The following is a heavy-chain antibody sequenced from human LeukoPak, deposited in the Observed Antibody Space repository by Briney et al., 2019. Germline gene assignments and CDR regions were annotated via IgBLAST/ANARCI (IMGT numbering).Heavy chain of an antibody. CDR3: ARCIAVADTHYYYYMDV. D-gene: IGHD6-19*01. Sequence: ASVKVSCKASGYTFTSYGISWVRQAPGQGVEWMGWIRAYNGNTNYAQKLQGRVTMTTDTSTSTAYMELRSLRSDDTAVYYCARCIAVADTHYYYYMDVWGKGTTVTVSS. V-gene: IGHV1-18*01. J-gene: IGHJ6*03. CDR1: GYTFTSYG. CDR2: IRAYNGNT.